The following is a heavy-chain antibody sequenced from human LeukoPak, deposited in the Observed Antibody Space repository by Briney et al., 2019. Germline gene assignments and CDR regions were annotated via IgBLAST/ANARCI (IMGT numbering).Heavy chain of an antibody. V-gene: IGHV4-4*07. CDR1: GGSISSCY. Sequence: PSETLSLTCTVSGGSISSCYWSWLRQPAGKGLEWIGRIYTSGSTNYNPSLKSRVTMSVDTSKNQFSLKLSSVTAADTAVYYCARDLADWDAFDIWGQGTMVTVSS. CDR2: IYTSGST. D-gene: IGHD2-21*01. J-gene: IGHJ3*02. CDR3: ARDLADWDAFDI.